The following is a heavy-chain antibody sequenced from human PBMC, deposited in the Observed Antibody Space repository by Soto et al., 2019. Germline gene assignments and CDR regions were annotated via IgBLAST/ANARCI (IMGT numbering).Heavy chain of an antibody. D-gene: IGHD4-4*01. CDR1: GFTFTRHS. Sequence: PGGSLRLSCAASGFTFTRHSMNWVRQAAGKGLEWISYISDSSGTIYYADSVKGRFTISRDNVQKLLYLQMNGLRAEDTALYYCARAPYSNAWYRFDLWGQGTLVTVSS. V-gene: IGHV3-48*01. CDR2: ISDSSGTI. CDR3: ARAPYSNAWYRFDL. J-gene: IGHJ4*02.